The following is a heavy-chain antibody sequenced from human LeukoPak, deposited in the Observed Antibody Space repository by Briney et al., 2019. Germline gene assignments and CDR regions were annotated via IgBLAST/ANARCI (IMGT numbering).Heavy chain of an antibody. CDR3: AKDYSSSWYGTWFDP. V-gene: IGHV3-9*01. J-gene: IGHJ5*02. Sequence: GGSLRLSCAASGFTFDDYAMHWVRQVPGKGLEWVSGISWNSGSVGYADSVTGRFTISRDNAKNSLYLEMNSLRAEDTALYYCAKDYSSSWYGTWFDPWGQGTLVTVSS. CDR1: GFTFDDYA. CDR2: ISWNSGSV. D-gene: IGHD6-13*01.